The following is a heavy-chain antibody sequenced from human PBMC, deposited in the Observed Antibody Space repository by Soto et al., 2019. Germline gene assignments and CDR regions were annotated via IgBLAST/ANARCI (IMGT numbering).Heavy chain of an antibody. CDR1: GGTFSSYA. CDR2: IIPIFGTA. Sequence: QVQLVQSGAEVKKPGSSVKVSCKASGGTFSSYAISWVLQAPGQGLEWMGGIIPIFGTANYAQKFQGRVTITADESTSTAYMELSSLRSEDTAVYYCARFCRDSSTSCYTDYWGQGTLVTVSS. D-gene: IGHD2-2*02. CDR3: ARFCRDSSTSCYTDY. J-gene: IGHJ4*02. V-gene: IGHV1-69*01.